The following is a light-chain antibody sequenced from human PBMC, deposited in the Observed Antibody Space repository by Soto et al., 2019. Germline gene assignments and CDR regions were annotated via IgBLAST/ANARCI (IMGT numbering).Light chain of an antibody. Sequence: DIVMTQSPDSLAVSLGERATINCKSSQSVLYTSNNKNYLAWYQQRPRQPPKLLIYWASTRDSGVPDRFRGSGSVTDFTLTITSLQAEDVAVYYCHHYYRTPWTFGQGTKV. CDR3: HHYYRTPWT. V-gene: IGKV4-1*01. J-gene: IGKJ1*01. CDR2: WAS. CDR1: QSVLYTSNNKNY.